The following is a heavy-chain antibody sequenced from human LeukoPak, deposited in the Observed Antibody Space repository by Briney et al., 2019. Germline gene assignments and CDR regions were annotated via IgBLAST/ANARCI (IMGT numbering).Heavy chain of an antibody. CDR2: IHPGDSST. D-gene: IGHD3-10*01. CDR1: GYSFAFYW. CDR3: ATLWFGELAGIQH. V-gene: IGHV5-51*01. Sequence: GASLKISCKASGYSFAFYWIGWVRKMPGEGLKWVAIIHPGDSSTRYSPSFQGQVTISADKSISTVYLQWSSLEASDTAIYFCATLWFGELAGIQHWGQGTLVTVSS. J-gene: IGHJ1*01.